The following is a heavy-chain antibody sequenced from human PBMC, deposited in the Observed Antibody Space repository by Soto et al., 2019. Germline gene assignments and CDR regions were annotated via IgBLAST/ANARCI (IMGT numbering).Heavy chain of an antibody. Sequence: SETLSLTCAFSVDSISSGAWWSWVRQSPGKGLQWIGEIYHSGNTRNNPSLKSRVTMSVDKSNNQFSLNLMSVTAADTATYYCARDSRTGCRRNDCYISWGRGILVTVSS. CDR1: VDSISSGAW. CDR3: ARDSRTGCRRNDCYIS. D-gene: IGHD2-21*02. CDR2: IYHSGNT. V-gene: IGHV4-4*02. J-gene: IGHJ5*02.